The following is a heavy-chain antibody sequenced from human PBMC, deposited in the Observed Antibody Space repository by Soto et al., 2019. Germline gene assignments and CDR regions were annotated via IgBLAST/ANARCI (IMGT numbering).Heavy chain of an antibody. CDR3: ARVVQLERRDYYGMDV. Sequence: SETLSLTCTVSGGSISSYYWSWIRQPAGKGLEWIGRIYTSGSTNYNPSLKSRVTMSVDTSKNQFSLKLSSVTAADTAVYYCARVVQLERRDYYGMDVWGQGTTVTVSS. D-gene: IGHD1-1*01. J-gene: IGHJ6*02. CDR1: GGSISSYY. V-gene: IGHV4-4*07. CDR2: IYTSGST.